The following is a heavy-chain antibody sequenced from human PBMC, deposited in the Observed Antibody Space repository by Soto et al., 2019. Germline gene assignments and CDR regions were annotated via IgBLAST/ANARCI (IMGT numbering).Heavy chain of an antibody. CDR2: ISSNGGST. J-gene: IGHJ6*02. D-gene: IGHD3-10*01. CDR1: GFTFSSYA. CDR3: VKALAGARDYYYYGMDV. Sequence: GGSLRLSCSASGFTFSSYAMHWVRQAPGKGLEYVSAISSNGGSTYYADSVKSRFTISRDNSKNTLYLQMSSLRAEDTAVYYCVKALAGARDYYYYGMDVWGQGTTVTVSS. V-gene: IGHV3-64D*06.